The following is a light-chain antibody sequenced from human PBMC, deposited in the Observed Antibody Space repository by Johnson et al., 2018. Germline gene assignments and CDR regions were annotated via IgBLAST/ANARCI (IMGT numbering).Light chain of an antibody. Sequence: QSVLTQPPSVSAAPGQKVTISCSGSSSNIGNNYVSWYQQLPGTAPKLLIYENNKRPSGIPDRFSGSQSGTSATLALTGLQTGDEADYYCGTWDSRLSAGNVFGTGTNVTVL. CDR1: SSNIGNNY. CDR2: ENN. J-gene: IGLJ1*01. V-gene: IGLV1-51*02. CDR3: GTWDSRLSAGNV.